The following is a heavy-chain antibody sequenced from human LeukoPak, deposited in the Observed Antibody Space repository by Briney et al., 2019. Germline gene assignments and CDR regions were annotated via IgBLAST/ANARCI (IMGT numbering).Heavy chain of an antibody. CDR1: GFTFSSYW. CDR2: INNDGSST. J-gene: IGHJ5*02. V-gene: IGHV3-74*01. CDR3: ARGEYSRTGWFDP. D-gene: IGHD6-6*01. Sequence: GGSLRLSCAASGFTFSSYWMHWVRQAPGKGLVWVSRINNDGSSTDYADSVKGRFTISRDNAKNTLYLQMNSLRAEDTAVYYCARGEYSRTGWFDPWGQGTLVTVSS.